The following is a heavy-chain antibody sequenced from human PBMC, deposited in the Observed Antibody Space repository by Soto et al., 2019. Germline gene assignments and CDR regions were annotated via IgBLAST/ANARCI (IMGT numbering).Heavy chain of an antibody. D-gene: IGHD6-13*01. J-gene: IGHJ6*02. CDR2: ISYDGSNK. CDR3: AKTTSDSSSWQLTMQWLVSLYYGMDV. Sequence: HPGGSLRLSCAASGFTLSSYGVHWVRQAPGKGLEWVAVISYDGSNKYYADSVKGRFTISRDNSKNTLYLQMNSLRAEDTAVYYCAKTTSDSSSWQLTMQWLVSLYYGMDVWGQGTTVTVSS. CDR1: GFTLSSYG. V-gene: IGHV3-30*18.